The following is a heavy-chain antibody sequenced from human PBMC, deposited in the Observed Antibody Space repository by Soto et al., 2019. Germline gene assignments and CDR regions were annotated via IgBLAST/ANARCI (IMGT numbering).Heavy chain of an antibody. CDR2: ISGSGGST. CDR1: GFTFSSYA. Sequence: GGSLRLSCAASGFTFSSYAMSWVRQAPGKGLEWVSAISGSGGSTYYADSVKGRFTISRDNSKNTLYLQMNSLRAEDTAVYYCAKPSFGVVITAPYDYWGQGTLVTVSS. J-gene: IGHJ4*02. V-gene: IGHV3-23*01. D-gene: IGHD3-3*01. CDR3: AKPSFGVVITAPYDY.